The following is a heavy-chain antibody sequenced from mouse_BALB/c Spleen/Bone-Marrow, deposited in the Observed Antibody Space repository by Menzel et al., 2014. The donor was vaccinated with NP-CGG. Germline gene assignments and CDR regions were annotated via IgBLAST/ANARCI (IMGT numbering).Heavy chain of an antibody. Sequence: VQLQQPGAELVKPGASVKLSCTASGFNIKDSYIHWVKQRPEQGLEWIGRIAPANGNTEYDPKFQDKATITADTSSNTAYLQFSSLTSEDTAVYYCARSPGEVNYWGQGTLVTVSA. D-gene: IGHD1-3*01. CDR3: ARSPGEVNY. CDR1: GFNIKDSY. CDR2: IAPANGNT. V-gene: IGHV14-3*02. J-gene: IGHJ3*01.